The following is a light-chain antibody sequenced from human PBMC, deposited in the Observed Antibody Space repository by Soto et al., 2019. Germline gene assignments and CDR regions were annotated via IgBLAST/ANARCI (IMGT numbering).Light chain of an antibody. V-gene: IGKV3-15*01. CDR2: GAS. CDR3: QQYNNWPRT. Sequence: EIVMTQSPATLSVSPGERATLSCRASQSVSSNLAWYQQKPGQAPRLLIYGASTRATGVPARFSGSGSATEFTLIISSLQSEDFAVYYCQQYNNWPRTFGQGTKVDIK. CDR1: QSVSSN. J-gene: IGKJ1*01.